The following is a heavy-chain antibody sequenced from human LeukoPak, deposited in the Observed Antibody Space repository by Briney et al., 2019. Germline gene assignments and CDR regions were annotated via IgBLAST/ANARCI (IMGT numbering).Heavy chain of an antibody. CDR3: ASRRVLVVAFDI. CDR1: GYTFTSYD. J-gene: IGHJ3*02. V-gene: IGHV1-8*01. D-gene: IGHD2-15*01. CDR2: MNPNSGNT. Sequence: ASVKVSCKASGYTFTSYDINWVRQATGQGLEWMGWMNPNSGNTGYAQKFQGRVTMTRNTSISTAYMELSSLRSEDTAVYYCASRRVLVVAFDIWGQGTMVTVSS.